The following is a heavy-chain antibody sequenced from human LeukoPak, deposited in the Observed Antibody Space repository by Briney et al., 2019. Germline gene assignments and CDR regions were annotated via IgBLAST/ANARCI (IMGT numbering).Heavy chain of an antibody. Sequence: GTSVKVSCKASGFTFTSSAVQWVRQARGQRLEWIGWIVVGSGNTNYAQKFQGRVTMTEDTSTDTAYMELSSLRSEDTAVYYCATIGSGSPLFDYWGQGTLVTVSS. CDR1: GFTFTSSA. CDR2: IVVGSGNT. D-gene: IGHD1-26*01. V-gene: IGHV1-58*01. CDR3: ATIGSGSPLFDY. J-gene: IGHJ4*02.